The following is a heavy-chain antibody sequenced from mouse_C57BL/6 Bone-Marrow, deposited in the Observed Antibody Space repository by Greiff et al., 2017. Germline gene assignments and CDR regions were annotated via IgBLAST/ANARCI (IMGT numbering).Heavy chain of an antibody. Sequence: EVMLVESGGDLVKPGGSLKLSCAASGFTFSSYGMSWVRQTPDKRLEWVATISSGGSYTYYPDSVKGRFTISRDNAKNTLYQQVSSVKSEDTAMYYCAKGIYGNPFAYWGQGTLVTVSA. CDR1: GFTFSSYG. D-gene: IGHD2-1*01. CDR2: ISSGGSYT. V-gene: IGHV5-6*01. J-gene: IGHJ3*01. CDR3: AKGIYGNPFAY.